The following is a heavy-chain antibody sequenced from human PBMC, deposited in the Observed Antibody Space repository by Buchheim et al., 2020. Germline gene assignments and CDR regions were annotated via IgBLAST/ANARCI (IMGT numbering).Heavy chain of an antibody. CDR3: ATGRTGFFNP. CDR2: IYYSGNT. V-gene: IGHV4-59*01. J-gene: IGHJ5*02. CDR1: PGSISGYY. Sequence: QVQLQQWGAGLLKPSEALSLTCTVSPGSISGYYWSWIRQPPGKGLEWIGYIYYSGNTNYNPSLKSRVTISVDTSKNQFSLKLSSVTAADTAVYYCATGRTGFFNPWGQGTL. D-gene: IGHD4-17*01.